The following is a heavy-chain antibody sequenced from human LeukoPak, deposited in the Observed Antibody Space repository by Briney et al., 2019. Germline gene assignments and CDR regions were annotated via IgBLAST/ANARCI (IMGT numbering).Heavy chain of an antibody. CDR3: VRIDFHNYYYYYMDV. Sequence: SQTLSLTCTVSGGSISSGSYYWSWIRQPAGKGLEWIGRIYTSGSTNYNPSLKSRVTISVDTSKNQFSLKLSSVTAADTAVYYCVRIDFHNYYYYYMDVWGKGTTVTVSS. D-gene: IGHD3-3*01. V-gene: IGHV4-61*02. CDR2: IYTSGST. CDR1: GGSISSGSYY. J-gene: IGHJ6*03.